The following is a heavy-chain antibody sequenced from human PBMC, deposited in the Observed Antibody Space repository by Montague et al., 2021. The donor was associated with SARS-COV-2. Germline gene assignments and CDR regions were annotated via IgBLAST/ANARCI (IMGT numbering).Heavy chain of an antibody. CDR2: IYTTGST. CDR1: GDSITSDVSY. CDR3: ARDDFRWDFDC. V-gene: IGHV4-61*02. Sequence: TLSLTCTVSGDSITSDVSYWSWIRQPAGKGLEWIGRIYTTGSTNYNPSLKSRLTISLDTSKNQFSLKLSSVTAADTAVYYCARDDFRWDFDCWGRGTLVTVSS. D-gene: IGHD2/OR15-2a*01. J-gene: IGHJ4*02.